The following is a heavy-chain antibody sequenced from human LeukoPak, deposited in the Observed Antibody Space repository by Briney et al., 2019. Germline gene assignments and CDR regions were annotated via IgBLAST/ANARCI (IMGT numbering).Heavy chain of an antibody. CDR1: GFTFKNFG. D-gene: IGHD3-9*01. CDR3: ARDFDMGTTPGDDFDF. CDR2: IKADGTYT. J-gene: IGHJ4*02. Sequence: GGSLRLSCAASGFTFKNFGMHWVPQAPGEGLVGGARIKADGTYTRSADSVKGRFTISRDNAENTVFLQMNSLRAEDTAVYYCARDFDMGTTPGDDFDFWGQGTLVTVSS. V-gene: IGHV3-74*01.